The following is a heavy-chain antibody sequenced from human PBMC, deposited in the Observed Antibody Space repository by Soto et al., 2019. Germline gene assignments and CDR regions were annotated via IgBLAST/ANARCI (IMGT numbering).Heavy chain of an antibody. CDR2: VSGSGGSK. D-gene: IGHD3-3*01. CDR1: VFDFSSQV. Sequence: LRLSCVGSVFDFSSQVMSWVRQAPGKGLEWVSSVSGSGGSKHFPDFLKGRFSSSRDNSKKTLYLEMNSLRVEDTAVYYCVKDLPLWSGYSFSENHWGQGTLVTVS. CDR3: VKDLPLWSGYSFSENH. J-gene: IGHJ5*02. V-gene: IGHV3-23*01.